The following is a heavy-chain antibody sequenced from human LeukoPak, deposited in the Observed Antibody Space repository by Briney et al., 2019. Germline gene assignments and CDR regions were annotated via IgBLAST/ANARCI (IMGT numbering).Heavy chain of an antibody. Sequence: GGSLRLSCAASGFTVSSNYMSWVRQAPGKGLEWVSVIYSCGSTYYADSVKGRFTISRDNSKNTLYLQMNSLRAEDTAVYYCADTAFDYWGQGTLVTASS. J-gene: IGHJ4*02. V-gene: IGHV3-53*01. CDR2: IYSCGST. CDR3: ADTAFDY. D-gene: IGHD5-18*01. CDR1: GFTVSSNY.